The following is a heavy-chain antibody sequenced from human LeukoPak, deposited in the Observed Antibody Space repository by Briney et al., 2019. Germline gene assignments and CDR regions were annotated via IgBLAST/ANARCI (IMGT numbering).Heavy chain of an antibody. V-gene: IGHV4-59*01. D-gene: IGHD6-13*01. CDR1: GGSISSYY. CDR3: ARDRGQLDL. CDR2: IYYSGTT. J-gene: IGHJ5*02. Sequence: SETLSLTCTVSGGSISSYYWSWIRQPPGKGLEWIGIIYYSGTTTYNPSLKSRATISVDTPKNQFSLKLSSVTAGDTAVYYCARDRGQLDLLGQGTLVTVSS.